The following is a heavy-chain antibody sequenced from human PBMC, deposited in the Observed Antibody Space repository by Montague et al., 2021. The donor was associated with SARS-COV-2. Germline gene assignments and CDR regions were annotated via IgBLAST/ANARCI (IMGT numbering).Heavy chain of an antibody. CDR2: CGST. V-gene: IGHV4-61*07. Sequence: CGSTHYNPSLKSRVTISVDTSKNPSSLRLNSVTAPDTAVYYCAIHPQGYRYFYYLDVWGKGTTVTVCS. J-gene: IGHJ6*03. D-gene: IGHD6-13*01. CDR3: AIHPQGYRYFYYLDV.